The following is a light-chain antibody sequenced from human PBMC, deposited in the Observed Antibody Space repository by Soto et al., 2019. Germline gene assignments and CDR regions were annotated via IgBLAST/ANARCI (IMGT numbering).Light chain of an antibody. CDR1: QSVSSSY. Sequence: IVLTQSPGTLSLSPGERATLSCRASQSVSSSYLAWYQQKPGQAPRLLIYGASTRATGIPARFSGSGSGTDFTLTISRLEPEDFAVYYCQQYVSSSLTFGGGTKVDIK. V-gene: IGKV3-20*01. CDR3: QQYVSSSLT. J-gene: IGKJ4*01. CDR2: GAS.